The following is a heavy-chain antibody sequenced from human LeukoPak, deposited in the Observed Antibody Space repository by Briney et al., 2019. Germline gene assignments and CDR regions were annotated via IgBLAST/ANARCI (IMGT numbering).Heavy chain of an antibody. Sequence: ASVKVSCKVSGYTLTELSMHWVRQAPGKGLVWMGGFDPEDGETIYAQKFQGRVTMTEDTSTDTAYMELSSLRSEDTAVYYCATELAVAGTPLTVDYGMDVWGQGTTVTVSS. J-gene: IGHJ6*02. CDR3: ATELAVAGTPLTVDYGMDV. CDR2: FDPEDGET. D-gene: IGHD6-19*01. CDR1: GYTLTELS. V-gene: IGHV1-24*01.